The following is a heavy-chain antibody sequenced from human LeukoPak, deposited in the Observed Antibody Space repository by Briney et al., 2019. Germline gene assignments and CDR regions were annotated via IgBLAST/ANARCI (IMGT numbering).Heavy chain of an antibody. CDR2: ISYSGAAT. CDR3: VKRGSNYGPFDD. D-gene: IGHD5-18*01. Sequence: GGSLRLSCAASGFTFSSYDMTWARRAPGKGLEWVSTISYSGAATYYADSVKGRLTISRDNSRDTIYLQMNKLRADDTALYYCVKRGSNYGPFDDWGQGALVTVSS. V-gene: IGHV3-23*01. J-gene: IGHJ4*02. CDR1: GFTFSSYD.